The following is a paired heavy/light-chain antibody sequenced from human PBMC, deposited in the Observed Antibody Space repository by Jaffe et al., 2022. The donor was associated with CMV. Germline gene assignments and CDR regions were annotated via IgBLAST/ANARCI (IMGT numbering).Heavy chain of an antibody. CDR2: IIPILPLS. J-gene: IGHJ6*03. V-gene: IGHV1-69*09. CDR3: AMGGELGYYYMDV. Sequence: QVQLVQSGAEVKKPGSSVRVSCKASGGSFNNYVISWVRQAPGQGLEWMGRIIPILPLSNYAQKFQGRVTITADKSTSTVYMELSSLRSEDTAVYYCAMGGELGYYYMDVWGKGTTVTVSS. CDR1: GGSFNNYV. D-gene: IGHD3-10*01.
Light chain of an antibody. CDR2: DNN. Sequence: QSVLTQPPSMSAAPGQKVTISCSGSSSNIGKNYVSWYQQFPGTAPKLLIFDNNKRPSGIPDRFSGSKSDTSATLGITGLQTGDEADYYCGTWDNSLRGWVFGGGTKLTVL. CDR1: SSNIGKNY. J-gene: IGLJ3*02. CDR3: GTWDNSLRGWV. V-gene: IGLV1-51*01.